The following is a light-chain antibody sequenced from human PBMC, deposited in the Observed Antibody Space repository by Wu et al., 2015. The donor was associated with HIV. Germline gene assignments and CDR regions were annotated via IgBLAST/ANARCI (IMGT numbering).Light chain of an antibody. CDR2: DAS. CDR3: QQRRYWPLYT. Sequence: RASHECCQLRLAWYQQKPGQAPRLLIYDASNRATGIPARFSGSGSGTDFTLTISSLEPEDFAVYYCQQRRYWPLYTFGQGTKLEIK. CDR1: HECCQL. V-gene: IGKV3-11*01. J-gene: IGKJ2*01.